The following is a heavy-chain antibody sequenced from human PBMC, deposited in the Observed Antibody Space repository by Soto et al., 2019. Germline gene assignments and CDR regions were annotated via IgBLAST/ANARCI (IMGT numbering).Heavy chain of an antibody. CDR1: GGCFSGYY. Sequence: QVQLQQWGAGLLKPSETLSLTCAVYGGCFSGYYWSWIRQPPGKGLEWIGEINHSGSTNYNPSLTSRVTISVDRSKIQFPLKLSSVTAADTAVYYCARARHCSGGSCYCWGKYCFDYWCQGTLVTVS. J-gene: IGHJ4*02. V-gene: IGHV4-34*01. CDR3: ARARHCSGGSCYCWGKYCFDY. D-gene: IGHD2-15*01. CDR2: INHSGST.